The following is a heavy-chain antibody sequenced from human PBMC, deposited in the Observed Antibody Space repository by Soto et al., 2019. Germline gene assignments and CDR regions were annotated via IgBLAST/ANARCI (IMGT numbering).Heavy chain of an antibody. Sequence: KASETLSLTCTVSGGSIGSYYWSWIRQPPGKGLEWIGYIYYSGSTNYNPSLKSRVTISVDTSKNQFSLKLSSVTAADTAVYYCARDTGTTDYYYGMDVWGQGTTVTVSS. CDR2: IYYSGST. V-gene: IGHV4-59*01. J-gene: IGHJ6*02. CDR3: ARDTGTTDYYYGMDV. CDR1: GGSIGSYY. D-gene: IGHD1-7*01.